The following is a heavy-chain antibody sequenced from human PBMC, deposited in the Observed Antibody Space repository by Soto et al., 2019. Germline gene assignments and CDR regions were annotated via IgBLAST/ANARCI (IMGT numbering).Heavy chain of an antibody. J-gene: IGHJ4*02. D-gene: IGHD2-21*02. V-gene: IGHV1-69*12. CDR2: IIPIFDTT. Sequence: QVQLVQSGAELKKPGSSVKVSCKASGGTFSNYVINWVRQAPGQGLEWMGDIIPIFDTTHYAQNFQGRVTITADESTAPAYMELSSLRSEDTGVYYCARDPSRPGTYGGNSLDYWGQGTLVTVSS. CDR3: ARDPSRPGTYGGNSLDY. CDR1: GGTFSNYV.